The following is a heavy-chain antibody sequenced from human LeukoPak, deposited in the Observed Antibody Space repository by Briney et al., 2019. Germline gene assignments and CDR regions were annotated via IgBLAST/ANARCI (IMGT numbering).Heavy chain of an antibody. CDR2: ISYDGSNK. J-gene: IGHJ5*02. D-gene: IGHD4-17*01. Sequence: GGSLRLSCAASGFTFSGYGMHWVRQAPGKGLEWVAVISYDGSNKYYADSVKGRFTISRDNSKNTLYLQMNSLRAEDTAVYYCAKDSSTYGDYGDNWFDPWGQGTLVTVSS. CDR1: GFTFSGYG. V-gene: IGHV3-30*18. CDR3: AKDSSTYGDYGDNWFDP.